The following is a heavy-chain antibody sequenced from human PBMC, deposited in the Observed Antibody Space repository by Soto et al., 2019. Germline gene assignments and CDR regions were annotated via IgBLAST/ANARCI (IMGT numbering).Heavy chain of an antibody. CDR2: IWYDGSNK. Sequence: PGGSLRLSCAASGFTFSSYGMHWVRQAPGKGLEWVAVIWYDGSNKYYADSVKGRFTISRDNSNNTLFLEMNSLRADDTAVYFCAAIREVDVWGQGTTVTVSS. J-gene: IGHJ6*02. D-gene: IGHD1-26*01. CDR3: AAIREVDV. V-gene: IGHV3-30*02. CDR1: GFTFSSYG.